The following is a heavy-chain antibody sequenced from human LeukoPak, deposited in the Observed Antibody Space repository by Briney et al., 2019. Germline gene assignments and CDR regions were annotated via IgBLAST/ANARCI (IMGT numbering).Heavy chain of an antibody. CDR2: IYYSGST. CDR3: ARHSRDGYNYPILDY. J-gene: IGHJ4*02. CDR1: GGSISNKY. V-gene: IGHV4-59*08. Sequence: SETLSLTCTVSGGSISNKYWSWIRQPPGKGLEWIGYIYYSGSTNYNPSLKSRVTILVDTSKNQFSLKLSSVTAADTAVYYCARHSRDGYNYPILDYWGQGTLVTVSS. D-gene: IGHD5-24*01.